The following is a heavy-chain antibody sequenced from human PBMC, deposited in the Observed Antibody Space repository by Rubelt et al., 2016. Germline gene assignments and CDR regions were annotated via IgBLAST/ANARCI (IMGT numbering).Heavy chain of an antibody. CDR3: AKGDSSSGYYYYYGMDV. D-gene: IGHD6-6*01. J-gene: IGHJ6*02. CDR1: GFTFRSYA. CDR2: ITDSGGET. Sequence: ESGGGLVQPGGSLRLSCATSGFTFRSYAMSWVRQAPGKGLEWVSAITDSGGETYYADSVTGRFTISRDNSKNTVYLEMNSLRAEDTAVYYSAKGDSSSGYYYYYGMDVWGQGTPVTVSS. V-gene: IGHV3-23*01.